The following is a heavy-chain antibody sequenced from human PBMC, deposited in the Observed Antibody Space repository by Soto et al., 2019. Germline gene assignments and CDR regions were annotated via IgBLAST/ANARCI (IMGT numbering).Heavy chain of an antibody. CDR2: IYYSGST. CDR3: ARVPSVATIPLYYMDV. V-gene: IGHV4-59*01. Sequence: SETLSLTCTVSGGSISSYYWSWIRQPPGKGLEWIGYIYYSGSTNYNPSLKSRVTISVDTSKNQFSLKLSSVTAADTAVYYCARVPSVATIPLYYMDVWGKGTTVTVSS. CDR1: GGSISSYY. D-gene: IGHD5-12*01. J-gene: IGHJ6*03.